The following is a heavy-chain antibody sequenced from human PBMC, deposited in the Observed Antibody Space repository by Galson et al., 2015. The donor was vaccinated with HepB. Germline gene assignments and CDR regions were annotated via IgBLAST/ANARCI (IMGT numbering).Heavy chain of an antibody. V-gene: IGHV3-11*06. J-gene: IGHJ4*02. CDR1: GFTFSDYH. CDR3: AREEGGIAAAGTGGGDY. CDR2: ISSSSSYT. Sequence: SLRLSCAASGFTFSDYHMSWIRQAPGKGLEWVSYISSSSSYTNYADSVKGRFTISRDNAKNSLYLQMNSLRAEDTAVYYCAREEGGIAAAGTGGGDYWGQGTLVTVSS. D-gene: IGHD6-13*01.